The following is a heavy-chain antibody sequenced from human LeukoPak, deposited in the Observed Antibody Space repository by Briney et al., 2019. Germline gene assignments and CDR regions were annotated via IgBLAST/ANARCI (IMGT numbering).Heavy chain of an antibody. CDR3: ARVLGYYDSGGRGWFDP. D-gene: IGHD3-22*01. Sequence: SETLSLTCTVSGGSISSSSYYWGWIRQPPGKGLEWIGIIYYSGSTYYNPSLKSRVTISVDTSKNQFSLKLSSVTAADMAVYYCARVLGYYDSGGRGWFDPWGQGTLVTVSS. CDR2: IYYSGST. V-gene: IGHV4-39*07. J-gene: IGHJ5*02. CDR1: GGSISSSSYY.